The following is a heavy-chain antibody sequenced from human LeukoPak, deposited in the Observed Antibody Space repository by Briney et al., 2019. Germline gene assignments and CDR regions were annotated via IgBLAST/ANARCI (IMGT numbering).Heavy chain of an antibody. Sequence: KTSETLSLTCTVSGGSISSYYWSWIRQPPGKGLEWIGYIYYSGSTNYNPSLKSRVTISVDTSKNQFSLRLSSVTAADTAVYYCARSGWYSFDIWGQGTMVTVSS. V-gene: IGHV4-59*12. CDR2: IYYSGST. CDR3: ARSGWYSFDI. J-gene: IGHJ3*02. CDR1: GGSISSYY. D-gene: IGHD6-19*01.